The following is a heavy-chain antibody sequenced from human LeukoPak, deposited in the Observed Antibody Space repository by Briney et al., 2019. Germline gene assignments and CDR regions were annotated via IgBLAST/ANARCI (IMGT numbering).Heavy chain of an antibody. CDR2: INWNGGST. V-gene: IGHV3-20*04. J-gene: IGHJ4*02. CDR3: AKVIAYSFYYDSSGLPDY. D-gene: IGHD3-22*01. Sequence: GGSLRLSCAASGFTFDDYGMSWVRQVPGKGLEWVSAINWNGGSTGYADSVKGRFTISRDNAKNSLYLQMNSLRAEDTALYYCAKVIAYSFYYDSSGLPDYWGLGTLVTVSS. CDR1: GFTFDDYG.